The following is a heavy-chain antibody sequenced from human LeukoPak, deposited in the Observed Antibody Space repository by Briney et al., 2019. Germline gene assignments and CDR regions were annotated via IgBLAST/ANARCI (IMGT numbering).Heavy chain of an antibody. CDR3: ARERRTWGEDF. D-gene: IGHD3-16*01. V-gene: IGHV1-46*01. CDR1: GYTFTNYY. J-gene: IGHJ4*02. Sequence: GASVKVSCKASGYTFTNYYIHWVRQAPGQGLEWVGLINPNGGNIGYAQRFQGRVTVTTDTSTSTVYMELNSLGSEDTAVYYCARERRTWGEDFWGQGTLVTVS. CDR2: INPNGGNI.